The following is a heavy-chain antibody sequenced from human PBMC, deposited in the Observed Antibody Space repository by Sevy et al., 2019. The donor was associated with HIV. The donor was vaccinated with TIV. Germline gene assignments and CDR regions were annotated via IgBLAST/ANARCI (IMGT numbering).Heavy chain of an antibody. CDR2: IKKDGTEK. CDR1: GFTFSNYW. CDR3: ARDCSSTTCLWGLDF. V-gene: IGHV3-7*03. Sequence: GGSLRLSCAASGFTFSNYWMSWVRQAPGKGLEWVATIKKDGTEKYYVDSVRGRFTMSRDNAKNSLYLQMNSLRAEDTALYYCARDCSSTTCLWGLDFWGQGTTVTVSS. D-gene: IGHD2-2*01. J-gene: IGHJ6*02.